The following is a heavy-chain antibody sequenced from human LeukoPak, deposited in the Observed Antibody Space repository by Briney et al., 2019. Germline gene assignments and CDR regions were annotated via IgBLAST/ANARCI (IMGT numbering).Heavy chain of an antibody. V-gene: IGHV1-69*06. CDR2: IIPIFGTA. J-gene: IGHJ4*02. CDR1: GGTFSSYA. Sequence: ASVKVSCKASGGTFSSYAISWVRQAPGQGLEWMGGIIPIFGTANYAQKFQGRVTITADKSTSTAYMELSSLRSEDTAVYYCARSGSYYGYFDYWGQGTLVTVSS. CDR3: ARSGSYYGYFDY. D-gene: IGHD1-26*01.